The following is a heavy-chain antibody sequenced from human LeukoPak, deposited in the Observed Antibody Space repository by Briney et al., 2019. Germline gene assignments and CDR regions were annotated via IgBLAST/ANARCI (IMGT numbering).Heavy chain of an antibody. CDR2: INHSGST. CDR1: GGSFSGYY. V-gene: IGHV4-34*01. J-gene: IGHJ4*02. CDR3: AREDEGFDY. Sequence: PSETLSLTCAVYGGSFSGYYWSWIRQPPGKGLEWIGEINHSGSTNYNPSLKSRVTISVDTSKNQFSLNLSSVTAADTAVYYCAREDEGFDYWGQGTLITVSS.